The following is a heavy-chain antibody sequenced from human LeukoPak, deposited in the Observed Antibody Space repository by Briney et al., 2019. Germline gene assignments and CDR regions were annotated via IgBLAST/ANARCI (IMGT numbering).Heavy chain of an antibody. CDR3: ATDGAGFDT. Sequence: GGSLRLSCAASGFTFNDYYMSWIRQAPGKGLEWLSYINIGGSNTHYADSVKGRFTISRDNAKKSLYLEMNNLRAEDTAVYYCATDGAGFDTWGQGVLVNVSS. V-gene: IGHV3-11*01. CDR2: INIGGSNT. J-gene: IGHJ5*02. CDR1: GFTFNDYY.